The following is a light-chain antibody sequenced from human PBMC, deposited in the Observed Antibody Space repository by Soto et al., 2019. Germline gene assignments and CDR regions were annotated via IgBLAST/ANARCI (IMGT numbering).Light chain of an antibody. CDR1: QGINNY. J-gene: IGKJ1*01. V-gene: IGKV1-27*01. CDR2: AAS. Sequence: DIQMTQSPSSLSASVGDRVTITCRASQGINNYLAWYQQRPGKVPKLLIYAASTLQSGVPPRFSVSVSGTDFTLTISSLQPEDVATYYCQKYNSAPWTFGQGNKVDIK. CDR3: QKYNSAPWT.